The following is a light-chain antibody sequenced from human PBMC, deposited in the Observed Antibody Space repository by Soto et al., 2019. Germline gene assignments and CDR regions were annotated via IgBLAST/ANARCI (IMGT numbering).Light chain of an antibody. J-gene: IGKJ5*01. Sequence: IRFTHCPSSLPVSVLERVTITCRSSQGTSSALAWYQQKPGKAPKLLIYDASSLESGVPSRFSGSGSGTDFTLTISSLQPEDFATYYCQQFHNYPPITFGQGTRLEIK. CDR2: DAS. CDR1: QGTSSA. V-gene: IGKV1D-13*01. CDR3: QQFHNYPPIT.